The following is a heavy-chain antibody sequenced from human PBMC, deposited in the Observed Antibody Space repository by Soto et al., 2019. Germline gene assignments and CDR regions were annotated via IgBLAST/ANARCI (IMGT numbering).Heavy chain of an antibody. CDR2: INPNSGGT. Sequence: QVQLVQSGAEVKKPGASVKVSCKASGYTFTGYYMHWVRQAPGQGLEWMGWINPNSGGTNYAQKFQGRVTMTRDTYISKDYMELSRLRSDDTAVYYCARGGQLLMRYYFDYWCQGTLVTVSS. J-gene: IGHJ4*02. D-gene: IGHD2-2*01. CDR1: GYTFTGYY. CDR3: ARGGQLLMRYYFDY. V-gene: IGHV1-2*02.